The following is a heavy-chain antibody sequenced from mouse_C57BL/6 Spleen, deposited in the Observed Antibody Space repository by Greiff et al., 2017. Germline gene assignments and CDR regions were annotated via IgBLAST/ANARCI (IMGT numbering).Heavy chain of an antibody. Sequence: DVMLVESGGGLVKPGGSLKLSCAASGFTFSSYAMSWVRQTPEKRLEWVATISDGGSYTYYPDNVKGRFTISRDNAKDNRYLQMSHLKSEDTAMYYCARGGGYDYDWYLDVWGTGTTVTVSS. CDR2: ISDGGSYT. D-gene: IGHD2-4*01. CDR3: ARGGGYDYDWYLDV. V-gene: IGHV5-4*03. CDR1: GFTFSSYA. J-gene: IGHJ1*03.